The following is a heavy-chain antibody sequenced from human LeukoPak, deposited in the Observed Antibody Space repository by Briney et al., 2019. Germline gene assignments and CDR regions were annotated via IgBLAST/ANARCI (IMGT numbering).Heavy chain of an antibody. J-gene: IGHJ6*03. CDR2: ISAYNGNT. V-gene: IGHV1-18*01. D-gene: IGHD7-27*01. CDR1: GYTFTGYY. CDR3: ALGLSYYMDV. Sequence: ASVKVSCKASGYTFTGYYMHWVRQAPGQGLEWMGWISAYNGNTNYAQKLQGRVTMTTDTSTSTAYMELRSLRSDDTAVYYCALGLSYYMDVWGKGTTVTVSS.